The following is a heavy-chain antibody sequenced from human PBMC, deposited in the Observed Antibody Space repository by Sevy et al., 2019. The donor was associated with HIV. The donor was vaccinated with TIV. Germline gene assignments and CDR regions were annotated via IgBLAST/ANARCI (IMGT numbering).Heavy chain of an antibody. CDR3: ARGVNCSDSSGYYFDY. Sequence: SETLSLTCTVSGGSISSYYWSWIRQPPGKGLEWIGYIYYSGSTNYNPSLKSRVTISVDTSKNQFSLKLSSVTAADTAVYYCARGVNCSDSSGYYFDYWGQGTLVTVSS. CDR1: GGSISSYY. CDR2: IYYSGST. J-gene: IGHJ4*02. D-gene: IGHD3-22*01. V-gene: IGHV4-59*01.